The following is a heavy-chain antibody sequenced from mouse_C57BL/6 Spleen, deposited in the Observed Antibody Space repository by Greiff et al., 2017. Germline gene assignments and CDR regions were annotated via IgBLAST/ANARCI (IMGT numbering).Heavy chain of an antibody. J-gene: IGHJ3*01. CDR1: GFSLTSYG. CDR3: AINGALYVNYEAWFAY. Sequence: VQLQQSGPGLVQPSQSLYITCTVSGFSLTSYGVHWVRQSPGKGLEWLGVIWSGGSTDYTAAFISRLSISKDNSTSQVFFKMNRLQADSTAIYYCAINGALYVNYEAWFAYWGQVTLVTVSA. CDR2: IWSGGST. V-gene: IGHV2-2*01. D-gene: IGHD1-1*01.